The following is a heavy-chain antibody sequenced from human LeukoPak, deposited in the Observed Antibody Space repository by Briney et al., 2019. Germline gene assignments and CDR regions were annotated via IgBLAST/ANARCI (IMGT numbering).Heavy chain of an antibody. J-gene: IGHJ4*02. Sequence: GGSLRLSCAASGFPRSSYSINWVGQAPGKGVEWVSYISSSGSAIYYVDSVKGRFTVSRDNAKNSLFLQMNSPRAEDTAVYYCVRVKGSYFDYWGQGALVTVSS. CDR2: ISSSGSAI. CDR3: VRVKGSYFDY. D-gene: IGHD2-15*01. V-gene: IGHV3-48*01. CDR1: GFPRSSYS.